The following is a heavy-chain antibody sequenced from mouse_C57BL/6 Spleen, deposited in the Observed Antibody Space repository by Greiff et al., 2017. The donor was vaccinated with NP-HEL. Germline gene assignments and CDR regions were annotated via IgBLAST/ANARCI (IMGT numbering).Heavy chain of an antibody. D-gene: IGHD2-3*01. J-gene: IGHJ3*01. Sequence: QVQLQQPGAELVKPGASVKLSCKASGYTFTSYWMQWVKQRPGQGLEWIGEIDPSDSYTNYNQKFKGKAILTADKSSSTAYMELRSLTSEDSAVYYCTRNGYFPFAYWGQGTLVTVSA. V-gene: IGHV1-50*01. CDR2: IDPSDSYT. CDR1: GYTFTSYW. CDR3: TRNGYFPFAY.